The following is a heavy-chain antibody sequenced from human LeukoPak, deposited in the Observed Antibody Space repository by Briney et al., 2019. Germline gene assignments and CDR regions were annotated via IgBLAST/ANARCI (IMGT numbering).Heavy chain of an antibody. D-gene: IGHD3-16*01. Sequence: GGSLRPSCAASGFTVSNNYMTWVRQAPGKGLEWVSVIYGGGSTKYADSVKGRFTISRDNSKNTLHLQMNSLRAEDTAMYYCARDRFYGDCWGQGTLVTVSS. V-gene: IGHV3-53*01. CDR3: ARDRFYGDC. J-gene: IGHJ4*02. CDR2: IYGGGST. CDR1: GFTVSNNY.